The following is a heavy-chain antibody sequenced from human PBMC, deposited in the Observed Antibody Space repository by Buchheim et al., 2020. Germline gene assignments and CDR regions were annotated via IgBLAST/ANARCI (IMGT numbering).Heavy chain of an antibody. V-gene: IGHV4-59*01. Sequence: QVQLQESGPGLVKPSETLSLTCTVSGGSISSYYWSWIRQPPGKGLEWIGYIYYSGSTNYNPSLKSRVTISVDTSKNQFSLKLSSVTAADTAVYYYARILRGYSYGLIDYWGQGTL. D-gene: IGHD5-18*01. CDR3: ARILRGYSYGLIDY. CDR1: GGSISSYY. CDR2: IYYSGST. J-gene: IGHJ4*02.